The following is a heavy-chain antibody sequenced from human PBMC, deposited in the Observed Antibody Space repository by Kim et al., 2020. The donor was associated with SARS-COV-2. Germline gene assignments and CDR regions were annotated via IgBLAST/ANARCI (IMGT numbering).Heavy chain of an antibody. CDR2: INQDGGEE. J-gene: IGHJ6*02. V-gene: IGHV3-7*03. D-gene: IGHD6-19*01. CDR1: GFTFSNYW. CDR3: ARGVRHSSGWHHNYATDV. Sequence: GGSLRLSCAASGFTFSNYWMTWVRQAPGKGLEWVANINQDGGEEYYVDSVKGRFTISRDNARSSVLLQMNSLRAEDTAVYLCARGVRHSSGWHHNYATDVWGQGTTVTVSS.